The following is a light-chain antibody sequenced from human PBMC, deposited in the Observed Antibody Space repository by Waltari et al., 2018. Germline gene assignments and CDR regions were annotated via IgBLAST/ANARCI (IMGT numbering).Light chain of an antibody. V-gene: IGLV2-14*03. J-gene: IGLJ1*01. Sequence: SALPQPASVSGSPGQSITISCTGTSSDVGRYEYVSWYQQHPGKAPKLIIYDVSKRPSGVSNRFSGSTSGYTASLTISGLQSEDEADYYCCSYTTTDTYVFGSGTKVTVL. CDR1: SSDVGRYEY. CDR2: DVS. CDR3: CSYTTTDTYV.